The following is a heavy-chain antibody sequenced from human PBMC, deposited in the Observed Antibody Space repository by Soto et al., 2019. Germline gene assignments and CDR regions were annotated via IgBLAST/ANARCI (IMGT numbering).Heavy chain of an antibody. CDR1: GYTFINYY. V-gene: IGHV1-46*01. Sequence: ASVKVSCKASGYTFINYYIHWVRQAPGHGLEWMARINPTCGSTNYAQKFQGRLTMTTDASTSTAYMELNSLRSEDTAVYYCARARITIFGVAPYYFDYWGQGTLVTAPQ. CDR2: INPTCGST. CDR3: ARARITIFGVAPYYFDY. J-gene: IGHJ4*02. D-gene: IGHD3-3*01.